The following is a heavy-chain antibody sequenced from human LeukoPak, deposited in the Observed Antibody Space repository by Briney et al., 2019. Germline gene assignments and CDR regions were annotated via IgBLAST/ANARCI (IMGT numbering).Heavy chain of an antibody. Sequence: PSETLSLTCGVFGGSISSENWWNWVRQPPGKGLEWIGETYHAGHINYNPSLKSRVTISMDKSKNQLYLKVTSVTAADTAVYYCARGGGYYFDYWGQGILVAVSS. V-gene: IGHV4-4*02. J-gene: IGHJ4*02. D-gene: IGHD5-12*01. CDR2: TYHAGHI. CDR1: GGSISSENW. CDR3: ARGGGYYFDY.